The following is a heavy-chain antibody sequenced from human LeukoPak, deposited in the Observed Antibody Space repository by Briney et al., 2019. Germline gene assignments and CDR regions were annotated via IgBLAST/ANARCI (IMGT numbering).Heavy chain of an antibody. CDR1: GGSISSSSYY. Sequence: SETLSLTCTVSGGSISSSSYYWGWIRQPPGKGLEWIGSIYYSGSTYYNPSLKSRVTISVDTSKNQFSLKLSSVTAADTAVYYCARDPTAMVRGVLELEWGQGTLVTVSS. CDR2: IYYSGST. V-gene: IGHV4-39*07. J-gene: IGHJ4*02. CDR3: ARDPTAMVRGVLELE. D-gene: IGHD3-10*01.